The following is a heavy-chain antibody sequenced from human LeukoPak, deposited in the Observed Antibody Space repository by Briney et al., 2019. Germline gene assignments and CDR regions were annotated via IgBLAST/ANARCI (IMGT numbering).Heavy chain of an antibody. Sequence: GGSLRLSCAASGFTFSSYEMNWVRQAPGKGLEWVSYISSSGSTIYYADSVKGRFTISRDNAKNSLYLQMNSLRAEDTAVYYCARGRAYQLLLDVPNWFDPWGQGTLVTVSS. CDR3: ARGRAYQLLLDVPNWFDP. CDR2: ISSSGSTI. J-gene: IGHJ5*02. V-gene: IGHV3-48*03. CDR1: GFTFSSYE. D-gene: IGHD2-2*01.